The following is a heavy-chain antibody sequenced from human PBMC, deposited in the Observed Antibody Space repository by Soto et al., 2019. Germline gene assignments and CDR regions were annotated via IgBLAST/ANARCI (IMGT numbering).Heavy chain of an antibody. CDR1: GYTFVYYG. Sequence: QVQLVQSGTEVKRPGASVKVSCKASGYTFVYYGISWVRQAPGQGLEWVGWISNDNGNTIYAQKFQDRVTVTTDTSTSTVYIELRSLRSDDTAVYYCARDLGVGPTLDSNTDYLSPGTMVTVSS. J-gene: IGHJ4*02. D-gene: IGHD1-26*01. CDR2: ISNDNGNT. CDR3: ARDLGVGPTLDSNTDY. V-gene: IGHV1-18*01.